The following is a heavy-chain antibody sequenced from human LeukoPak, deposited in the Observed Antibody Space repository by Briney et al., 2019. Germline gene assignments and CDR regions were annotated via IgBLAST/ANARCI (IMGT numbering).Heavy chain of an antibody. J-gene: IGHJ6*04. CDR1: GFTFSDYY. Sequence: PGGSLGLSCAASGFTFSDYYMSWIRQAPGKGLEWVSYISSSSSYTNYADSVKGRFTISRDNAKNSLYLQMNSLRAEDTAVYYCARDLVVVPAARSYYYYGMDVWGKGTTVTVSS. D-gene: IGHD2-2*01. V-gene: IGHV3-11*06. CDR2: ISSSSSYT. CDR3: ARDLVVVPAARSYYYYGMDV.